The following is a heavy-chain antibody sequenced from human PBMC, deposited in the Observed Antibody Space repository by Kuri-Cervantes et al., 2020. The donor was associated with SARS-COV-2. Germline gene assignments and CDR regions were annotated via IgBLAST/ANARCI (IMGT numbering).Heavy chain of an antibody. CDR2: ICSGGST. J-gene: IGHJ4*02. D-gene: IGHD3-22*01. V-gene: IGHV3-53*01. CDR3: ASIVTGDSSGYY. Sequence: GGSLRLSCAASGFTVSSNYMSWVRQAPGKGLEWVSVICSGGSTYYADSVKGRFTISRDNSKNTLYLQMNSLRAEDAAVYYCASIVTGDSSGYYWGQGTLVTVSS. CDR1: GFTVSSNY.